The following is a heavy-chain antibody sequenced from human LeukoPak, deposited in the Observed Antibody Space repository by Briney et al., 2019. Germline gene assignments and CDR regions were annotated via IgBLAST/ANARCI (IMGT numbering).Heavy chain of an antibody. CDR1: GYSISSGYY. CDR3: ARSGSYYINGAFDI. D-gene: IGHD1-26*01. V-gene: IGHV4-38-2*02. CDR2: IYHSGST. Sequence: SETLSLTCTVSGYSISSGYYWGWIRQPPGKGLEWIGSIYHSGSTYYNPSLKSRVTISVDTSKNQFSLKLSSVTAADTAVYYCARSGSYYINGAFDIWGQGTMVTVSS. J-gene: IGHJ3*02.